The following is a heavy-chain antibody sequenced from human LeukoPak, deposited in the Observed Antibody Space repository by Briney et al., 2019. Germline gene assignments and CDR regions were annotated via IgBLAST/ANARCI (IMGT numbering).Heavy chain of an antibody. J-gene: IGHJ4*02. CDR3: ARGGRYCSSTSCSIFDY. D-gene: IGHD2-2*01. CDR2: INHSGST. Sequence: PSETLSLTCAVYGGPFSGYYWSWIRQPPGKGLEWIGEINHSGSTNYNPSLKSRVTISVDTSKNQFSLKLSSVTAADTAVYYCARGGRYCSSTSCSIFDYWGQGTLVTVSS. CDR1: GGPFSGYY. V-gene: IGHV4-34*01.